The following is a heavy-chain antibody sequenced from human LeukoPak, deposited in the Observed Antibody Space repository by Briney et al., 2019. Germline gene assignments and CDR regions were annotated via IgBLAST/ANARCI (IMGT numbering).Heavy chain of an antibody. CDR2: IYYSGST. V-gene: IGHV4-30-4*01. CDR1: GCSISSGDYY. D-gene: IGHD3-9*01. J-gene: IGHJ3*02. CDR3: ARSYYDILTGPGGFDI. Sequence: SQTLSLTCTVSGCSISSGDYYWSWIRQPPGKGLEWIGYIYYSGSTYYNPSLKSRVTISVDTSKNQFSLKLSSVTAADTAVYYCARSYYDILTGPGGFDIWGQGTMVAVSS.